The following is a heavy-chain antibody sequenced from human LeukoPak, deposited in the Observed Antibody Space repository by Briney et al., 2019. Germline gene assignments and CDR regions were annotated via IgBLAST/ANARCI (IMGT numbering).Heavy chain of an antibody. D-gene: IGHD2-2*01. Sequence: GGSLRLSCAASGFTFSSYDMHWVPQATGKGLEWVSAIGTAGDTYYPGSVKGRFTISRENAKNSLYLQMNSLRAGDTAVYYCARSSLYYYGMDVWGQGTTVTVSS. CDR1: GFTFSSYD. V-gene: IGHV3-13*01. CDR2: IGTAGDT. CDR3: ARSSLYYYGMDV. J-gene: IGHJ6*02.